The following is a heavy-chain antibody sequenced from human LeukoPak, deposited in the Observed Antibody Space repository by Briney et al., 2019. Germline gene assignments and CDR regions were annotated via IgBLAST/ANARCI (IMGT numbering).Heavy chain of an antibody. V-gene: IGHV4-4*07. CDR3: ATSHIAAAGFDY. CDR2: IYTSGGT. J-gene: IGHJ4*02. D-gene: IGHD6-13*01. CDR1: GGSISSYY. Sequence: MLSETLSLTCTVSGGSISSYYWSWIRQPAGRGLEWIGRIYTSGGTNYNPSLKSRVTMSVDTSKNQFSLKLSSVTAADTAVYYCATSHIAAAGFDYWGQGTLVTVSS.